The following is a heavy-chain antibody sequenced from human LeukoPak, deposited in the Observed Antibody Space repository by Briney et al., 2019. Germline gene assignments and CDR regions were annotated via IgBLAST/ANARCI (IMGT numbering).Heavy chain of an antibody. Sequence: SETLSLTCTVSGGSISSGGYYWSWVRQPPGKGLEWIGEIYHSGDTNYYPSLKSRVTISVDKSKNQFSLKLNSVTAADTALYYCATAVGTGTTEFGMDVWGQGTTVTVSS. CDR1: GGSISSGGYY. CDR2: IYHSGDT. D-gene: IGHD1-7*01. V-gene: IGHV4-4*02. J-gene: IGHJ6*02. CDR3: ATAVGTGTTEFGMDV.